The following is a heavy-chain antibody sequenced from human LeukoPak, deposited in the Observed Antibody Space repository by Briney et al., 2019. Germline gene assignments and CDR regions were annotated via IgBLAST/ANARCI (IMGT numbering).Heavy chain of an antibody. D-gene: IGHD3-9*01. CDR1: GYTFTSYG. CDR2: ISAYNGNT. Sequence: ASVKVSCKASGYTFTSYGISWVRQAPGQGLEWMGWISAYNGNTNYAQKLQGRVTMTTDTSTSTAYMELRSLRSDDTAVYYCARGGGYYDILTGYYMSAAPHHFDYWGQGTLVTVSS. V-gene: IGHV1-18*01. J-gene: IGHJ4*02. CDR3: ARGGGYYDILTGYYMSAAPHHFDY.